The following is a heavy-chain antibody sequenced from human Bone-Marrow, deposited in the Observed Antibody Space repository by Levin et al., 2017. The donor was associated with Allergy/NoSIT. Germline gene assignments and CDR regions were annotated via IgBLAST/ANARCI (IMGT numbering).Heavy chain of an antibody. D-gene: IGHD3-16*01. Sequence: TGGSLRLSCAASGFTFSSYAMHWVRQAPGKGLEWVAVISYDGSNKYYADSVKGRFTISRDNSKNTLYLQMNSLRAEDTAVYYCACPYDSDDYWGQGTLVTVSS. CDR2: ISYDGSNK. J-gene: IGHJ4*02. CDR3: ACPYDSDDY. V-gene: IGHV3-30-3*01. CDR1: GFTFSSYA.